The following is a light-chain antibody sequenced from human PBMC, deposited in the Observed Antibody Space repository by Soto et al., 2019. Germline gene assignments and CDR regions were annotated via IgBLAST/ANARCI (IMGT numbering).Light chain of an antibody. CDR3: QQRSNWQST. J-gene: IGKJ4*01. Sequence: EIVLTQSPATLSLSPGERATLSCRASQSVSSYLAWYQQKPGQAPRLLIYDASNGATGIPARFSGSGSGTDFTLTISSLEPEDFAVYYCQQRSNWQSTFXGGTKVDIK. CDR2: DAS. V-gene: IGKV3-11*01. CDR1: QSVSSY.